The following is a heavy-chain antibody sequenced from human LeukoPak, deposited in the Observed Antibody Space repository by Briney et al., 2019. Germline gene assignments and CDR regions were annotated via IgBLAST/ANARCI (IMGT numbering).Heavy chain of an antibody. CDR1: GYTFTSYY. CDR2: INPSGGST. D-gene: IGHD3-16*01. V-gene: IGHV1-46*01. Sequence: ASVKVSCKASGYTFTSYYMHWVRQAPGQGLEWMGIINPSGGSTSYAQKFQGRVTMTRDTYTSTVYMELGSLRSEDTAVYYCARDRLGDPGDYWGQGTLVTVSS. CDR3: ARDRLGDPGDY. J-gene: IGHJ4*02.